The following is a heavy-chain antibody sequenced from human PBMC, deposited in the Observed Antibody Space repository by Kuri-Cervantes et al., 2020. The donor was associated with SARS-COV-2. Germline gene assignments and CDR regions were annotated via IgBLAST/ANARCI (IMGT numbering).Heavy chain of an antibody. V-gene: IGHV4-4*02. J-gene: IGHJ6*02. CDR1: GGSISSSNW. D-gene: IGHD3-3*01. Sequence: GSLRLSCAVSGGSISSSNWWCWVRQPPGKGLEWIGGIYHSGSTNYNPSLKSRVTISVDKSKTQFSLKLSSATAADTAVYYCARESSYITIFGVVTRYGMDVWGQGTTVTVSS. CDR2: IYHSGST. CDR3: ARESSYITIFGVVTRYGMDV.